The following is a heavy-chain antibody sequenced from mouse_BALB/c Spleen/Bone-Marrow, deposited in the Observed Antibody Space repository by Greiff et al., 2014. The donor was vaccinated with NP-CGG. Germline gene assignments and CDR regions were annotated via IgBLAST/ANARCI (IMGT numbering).Heavy chain of an antibody. Sequence: VHVKQSGPELVKPGASVKMSCKASGYTFTSYVMHWVKQKPGQGLEWIGYIYPYNDGTKYNEKFQGKATLTSDKSSSTAFMELSSLTSEDSAVYYCTRRGRIAEALGYWGQGTPLTVSS. CDR1: GYTFTSYV. CDR3: TRRGRIAEALGY. V-gene: IGHV1-14*01. J-gene: IGHJ2*01. D-gene: IGHD6-1*01. CDR2: IYPYNDGT.